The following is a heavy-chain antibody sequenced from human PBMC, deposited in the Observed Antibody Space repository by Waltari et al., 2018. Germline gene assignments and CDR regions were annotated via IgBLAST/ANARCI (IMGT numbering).Heavy chain of an antibody. CDR1: GGPFSSYA. J-gene: IGHJ2*01. V-gene: IGHV1-69*01. CDR3: ARDLRRLSRADWYFDL. CDR2: IIPIFGTA. D-gene: IGHD1-26*01. Sequence: QVQLVQSGAEVKKPGSSVKVSCKAAGGPFSSYAIRRVRQAPGQGLEWMGGIIPIFGTANYAQKFQGRVTITADESTSTAYMELSSLRSEDTAVYYCARDLRRLSRADWYFDLWGRGTLVTVSS.